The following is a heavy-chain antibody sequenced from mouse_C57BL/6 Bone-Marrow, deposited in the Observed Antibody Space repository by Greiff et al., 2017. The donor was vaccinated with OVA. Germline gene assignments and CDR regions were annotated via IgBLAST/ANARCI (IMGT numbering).Heavy chain of an antibody. CDR3: ARVVTTEFAY. CDR2: INPNNGGT. D-gene: IGHD2-1*01. Sequence: EVQLQQSGPELVKPGASVKISCKASGYTFTDYYMNWVKQSHGKSLEWIGDINPNNGGTSYNQKFKGKATLTVDKSSSTAYMALRSLTSEDSAVYYCARVVTTEFAYWGQGTLVTVSA. J-gene: IGHJ3*01. V-gene: IGHV1-26*01. CDR1: GYTFTDYY.